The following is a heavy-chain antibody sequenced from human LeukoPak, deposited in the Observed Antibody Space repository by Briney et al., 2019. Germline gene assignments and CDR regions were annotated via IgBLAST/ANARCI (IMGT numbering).Heavy chain of an antibody. CDR1: GGSINTYY. V-gene: IGHV4-4*09. CDR2: IHSSGYT. J-gene: IGHJ5*02. CDR3: AKRQGPTSGSYDYFDP. Sequence: PSETLSHTCAVSGGSINTYYWSWIRQPPGQGLEWIAYIHSSGYTNYNPSLESRVTISVDTSRNKFSLKMSSVTAADTAVYYCAKRQGPTSGSYDYFDPWGQGTLVTVSS. D-gene: IGHD1-26*01.